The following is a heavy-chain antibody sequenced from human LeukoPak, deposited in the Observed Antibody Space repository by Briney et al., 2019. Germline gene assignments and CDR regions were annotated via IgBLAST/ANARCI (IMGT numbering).Heavy chain of an antibody. CDR1: GFTFSSYW. CDR2: ISSSSSYI. J-gene: IGHJ4*02. D-gene: IGHD1-26*01. Sequence: GGSLRLSCAASGFTFSSYWMSWVRQAPGKGLEWVSSISSSSSYIYYADSVKGRFTISRDNAKNTLYLQMNSLRAEDTAVYYCAREGGSYSFDYWGQGTLVTVSS. CDR3: AREGGSYSFDY. V-gene: IGHV3-21*04.